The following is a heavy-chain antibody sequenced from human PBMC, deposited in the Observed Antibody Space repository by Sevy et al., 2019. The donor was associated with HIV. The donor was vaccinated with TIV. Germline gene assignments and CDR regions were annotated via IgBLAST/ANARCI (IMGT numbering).Heavy chain of an antibody. Sequence: SCEASGFSFIAYFIHWVRQAPGQGLEWMGWINPNSGGTNYAQKFQGRVTMTSDASISAAYMELTSLTSDDTAVYYCARDRFIFGSGPPDSWGQGTLVTVSS. D-gene: IGHD2-15*01. CDR1: GFSFIAYF. CDR2: INPNSGGT. J-gene: IGHJ4*02. V-gene: IGHV1-2*02. CDR3: ARDRFIFGSGPPDS.